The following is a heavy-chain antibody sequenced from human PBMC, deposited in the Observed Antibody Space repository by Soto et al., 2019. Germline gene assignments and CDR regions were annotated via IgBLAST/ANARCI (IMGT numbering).Heavy chain of an antibody. V-gene: IGHV1-8*01. CDR3: SRGSNYYDSRDDAFDI. Sequence: QVQLVQSGAEVKKPGASVKVSCKASEYTFTSYDINWVRPATGQRLEWMGWMNPNSGNTGYAQKVQGRVTMTRNTSISTAYMELSSLRSEDTAVYYCSRGSNYYDSRDDAFDIWGQGTTVSVSS. CDR1: EYTFTSYD. CDR2: MNPNSGNT. J-gene: IGHJ3*02. D-gene: IGHD3-10*01.